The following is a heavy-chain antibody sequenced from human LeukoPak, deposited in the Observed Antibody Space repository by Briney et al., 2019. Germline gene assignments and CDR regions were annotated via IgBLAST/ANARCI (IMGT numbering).Heavy chain of an antibody. CDR1: GFTFDDYA. Sequence: PGGSPRLSCAGSGFTFDDYAMHWVRQPPGKGLEWVSGINWNSGSIGYADSVKGRFTISRDNAKNSLYLQMNSLRAEDTALYYCAKGGDVDILNSHDAFDIWGQGTMVTVSS. CDR3: AKGGDVDILNSHDAFDI. J-gene: IGHJ3*02. CDR2: INWNSGSI. V-gene: IGHV3-9*01. D-gene: IGHD3-9*01.